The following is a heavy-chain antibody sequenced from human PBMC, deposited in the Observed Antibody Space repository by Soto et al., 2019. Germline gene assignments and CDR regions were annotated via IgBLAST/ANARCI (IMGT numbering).Heavy chain of an antibody. CDR1: GFSFSGYA. Sequence: GGSLGLSFATSGFSFSGYAMSWVRQATGKGLEWVSAISGSGGSTYYADSVKGRFAISRDNSKNTLYLQMNRMRAEDTAVYSCAKDRPFTIFGVVPRPGMDVWGQGTTVPVSS. D-gene: IGHD3-3*01. CDR3: AKDRPFTIFGVVPRPGMDV. CDR2: ISGSGGST. J-gene: IGHJ6*02. V-gene: IGHV3-23*01.